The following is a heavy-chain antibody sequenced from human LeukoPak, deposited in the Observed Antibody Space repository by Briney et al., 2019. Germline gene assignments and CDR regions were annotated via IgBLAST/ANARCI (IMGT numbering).Heavy chain of an antibody. Sequence: SETLSLTCTVSGGSISSYYWSWIRQPPGKGLEWIGYIYYSGSTYYSPSLKSRVTISVDTSKNQFSLKLSSVTAADTAVYYCARHNRYCSSTSCPSPFDYWGQGTLVTVSS. V-gene: IGHV4-59*08. CDR2: IYYSGST. CDR1: GGSISSYY. J-gene: IGHJ4*02. D-gene: IGHD2-2*01. CDR3: ARHNRYCSSTSCPSPFDY.